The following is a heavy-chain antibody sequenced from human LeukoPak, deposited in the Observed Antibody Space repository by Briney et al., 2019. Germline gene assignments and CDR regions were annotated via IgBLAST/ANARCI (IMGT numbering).Heavy chain of an antibody. V-gene: IGHV3-15*01. CDR2: IKSEGDGATT. CDR3: IAHFPYFYGFDV. CDR1: GFTIGTAW. Sequence: GSLRLSCVSSGFTIGTAWMSWVRQAPGKGLEWLGHIKSEGDGATTDYAAPAKGRFAISRDDSKNMIYLQMSSLKIDDTAIYYCIAHFPYFYGFDVWGKGTTVTVSS. J-gene: IGHJ6*04. D-gene: IGHD3-3*02.